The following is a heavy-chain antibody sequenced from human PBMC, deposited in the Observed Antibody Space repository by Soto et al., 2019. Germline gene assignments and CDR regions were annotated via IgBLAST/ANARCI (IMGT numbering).Heavy chain of an antibody. V-gene: IGHV4-31*03. J-gene: IGHJ4*02. D-gene: IGHD3-22*01. Sequence: SETLSLTCTVSGGSIKTGGYFWTWIRQHPGKGLEWIGYIASSGSTYYNPSIKGRLTIAADTSENQFSLRLTSVTAADTAVYYCARDYPYYYDNSFYSGYFDYWGQGTLVTVSS. CDR2: IASSGST. CDR3: ARDYPYYYDNSFYSGYFDY. CDR1: GGSIKTGGYF.